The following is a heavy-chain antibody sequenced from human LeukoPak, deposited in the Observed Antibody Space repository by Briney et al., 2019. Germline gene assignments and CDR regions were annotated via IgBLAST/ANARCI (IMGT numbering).Heavy chain of an antibody. CDR1: GYTLTELS. V-gene: IGHV1-24*01. CDR2: FDPEDGET. J-gene: IGHJ5*02. Sequence: ASVEVSCKVSGYTLTELSMHWVRQAPGKGLGWMGGFDPEDGETIYAQKFQGRVTMTEDTSTDTAYMELSSLRSEDTAVYYCALNPTMDFWSGYSKYNWFDPWGQGTLVTVSS. D-gene: IGHD3-3*01. CDR3: ALNPTMDFWSGYSKYNWFDP.